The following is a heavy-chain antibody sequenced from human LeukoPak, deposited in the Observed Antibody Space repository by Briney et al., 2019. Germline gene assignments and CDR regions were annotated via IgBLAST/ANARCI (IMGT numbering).Heavy chain of an antibody. V-gene: IGHV4-4*02. CDR2: IYHSGST. Sequence: PSGTLSLTCAVSGGSISSSNWWSWVRQPPGKGLEWIGEIYHSGSTNYNPSLKSRVAISVDKSKNQFSLKLSSVTAADTAVYYCARDRTPTYYGMDVWGQGTTVTVSS. CDR1: GGSISSSNW. CDR3: ARDRTPTYYGMDV. J-gene: IGHJ6*02. D-gene: IGHD1-14*01.